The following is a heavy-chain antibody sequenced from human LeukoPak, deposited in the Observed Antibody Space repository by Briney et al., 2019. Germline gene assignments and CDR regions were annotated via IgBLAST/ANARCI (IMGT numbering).Heavy chain of an antibody. CDR2: ISSSSSTI. V-gene: IGHV3-48*01. D-gene: IGHD4-23*01. Sequence: GGSLRLSCAASGFTFSSYSMNWVRQAPGKGLEWVSYISSSSSTIYYADSVKGRFTISRDNSKNTLYLQMNSLRVEDTAVYYCARGRPHGNDYWGQGTLVTVSS. CDR3: ARGRPHGNDY. J-gene: IGHJ4*02. CDR1: GFTFSSYS.